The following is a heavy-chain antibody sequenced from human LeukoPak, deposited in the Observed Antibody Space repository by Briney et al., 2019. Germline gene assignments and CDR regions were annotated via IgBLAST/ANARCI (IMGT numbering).Heavy chain of an antibody. CDR3: ARIYGDLLYYYYYGMDV. Sequence: PGGSLRLSCAASGFTFSSYGVHWVRQAPGKGLEWVAVIWYDGSNKYYADSVKGRFTISRDNSKNTLYLQMNSLRAEDTAVYYCARIYGDLLYYYYYGMDVWGQGTTVTVSS. D-gene: IGHD4-17*01. V-gene: IGHV3-33*01. J-gene: IGHJ6*02. CDR2: IWYDGSNK. CDR1: GFTFSSYG.